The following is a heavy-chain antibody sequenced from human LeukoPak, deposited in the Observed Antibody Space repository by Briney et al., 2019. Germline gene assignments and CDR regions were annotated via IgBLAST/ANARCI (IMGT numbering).Heavy chain of an antibody. CDR3: ARPVDYNAGDY. D-gene: IGHD5-12*01. CDR1: ELTVSSNY. CDR2: ISGSGGST. V-gene: IGHV3-53*01. Sequence: NPGGSLRLSCAASELTVSSNYMSWVRQAPGKGLEWVSAISGSGGSTYYADSVKGRFTISRDNAENSLYLQMNSLRAEDTAVYYCARPVDYNAGDYWGQGTLVTVSS. J-gene: IGHJ4*02.